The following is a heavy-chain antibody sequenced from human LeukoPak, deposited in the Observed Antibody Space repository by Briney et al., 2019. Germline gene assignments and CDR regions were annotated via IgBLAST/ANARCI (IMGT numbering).Heavy chain of an antibody. V-gene: IGHV5-51*01. Sequence: GESLKISCKGSGYSFTSFWIGWVRQLPGKGLEWMGIIYPGDSDTRYSPSFQGQVTISADKSINTAYLQWSSLKASDTAMYYCATYSSGMAYDYFDYWGQGTLVTVSS. D-gene: IGHD3-10*01. CDR3: ATYSSGMAYDYFDY. CDR2: IYPGDSDT. CDR1: GYSFTSFW. J-gene: IGHJ4*02.